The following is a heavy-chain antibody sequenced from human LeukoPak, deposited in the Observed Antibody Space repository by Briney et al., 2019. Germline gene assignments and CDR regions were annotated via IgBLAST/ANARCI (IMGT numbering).Heavy chain of an antibody. CDR1: GFTFSSYA. J-gene: IGHJ5*02. D-gene: IGHD3-22*01. V-gene: IGHV3-30*04. CDR3: AKVGTYSDSSGYLKWFDP. Sequence: GRSLRLSCAASGFTFSSYAMHWVRQAPGKGLEWVAVISYDGSNKYYADSVRGRFTISRDNSKNTLYLQMNSLRAEDTAVYYCAKVGTYSDSSGYLKWFDPWGQGTLVTVSS. CDR2: ISYDGSNK.